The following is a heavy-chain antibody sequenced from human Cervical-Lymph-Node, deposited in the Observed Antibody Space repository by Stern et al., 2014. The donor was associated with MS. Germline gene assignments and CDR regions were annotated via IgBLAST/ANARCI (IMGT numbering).Heavy chain of an antibody. CDR3: ARGGGYSSSPEPWVY. CDR2: IIPIFGTA. D-gene: IGHD6-6*01. J-gene: IGHJ4*02. CDR1: GGTFSNYA. Sequence: QVQLVQSGAEVKKPGSSVKVSCKASGGTFSNYAINWVRQAPGQGLEWMGGIIPIFGTAKYAQKFQGRVTITADESTSTAYMDLNSLRSEDTAVYYCARGGGYSSSPEPWVYWGQGTLVTVSS. V-gene: IGHV1-69*01.